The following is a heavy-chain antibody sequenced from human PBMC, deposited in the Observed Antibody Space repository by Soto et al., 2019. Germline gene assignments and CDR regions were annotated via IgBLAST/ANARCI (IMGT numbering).Heavy chain of an antibody. D-gene: IGHD3-16*01. CDR1: GGSISAAGDS. J-gene: IGHJ5*01. V-gene: IGHV4-30-2*01. CDR3: ARDWGPYWFDS. Sequence: TLSLTCAVSGGSISAAGDSWSWIRQPPGGGLEWIGYIYHSGTFLYNPSLKTRLTMSLDRSNNQFSLTLNSVTAADTAVYYCARDWGPYWFDSWGQGILVTVSS. CDR2: IYHSGTF.